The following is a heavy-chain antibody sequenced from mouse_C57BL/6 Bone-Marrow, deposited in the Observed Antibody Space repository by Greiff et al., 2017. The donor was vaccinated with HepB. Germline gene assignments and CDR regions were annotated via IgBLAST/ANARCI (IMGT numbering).Heavy chain of an antibody. CDR2: IYPGDGDT. Sequence: VKLQESGPELVKPGASVKISCKASGYAFSSSWMNWVKQRPGKGLEWIGRIYPGDGDTNYNGKFKGKATLTADKSSSTAYMQLSSLTSEDSAVYFCARGAYYGSTFAYWGQGTLVTVSA. V-gene: IGHV1-82*01. D-gene: IGHD1-1*01. CDR3: ARGAYYGSTFAY. CDR1: GYAFSSSW. J-gene: IGHJ3*01.